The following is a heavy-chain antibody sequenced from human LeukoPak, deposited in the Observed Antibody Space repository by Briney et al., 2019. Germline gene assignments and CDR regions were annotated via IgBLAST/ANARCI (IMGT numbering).Heavy chain of an antibody. V-gene: IGHV3-48*03. CDR1: GFTFSKYE. CDR3: TGHGSGYYFDY. J-gene: IGHJ4*02. CDR2: ISSSGDTK. D-gene: IGHD6-13*01. Sequence: GGSLRLSCAASGFTFSKYELNWVRQAPGKGLEWVSYISSSGDTKYYADSVKGRFTISRDNAKNSLYLQMDSLRAEDTATYYCTGHGSGYYFDYSGQGTLVTVSS.